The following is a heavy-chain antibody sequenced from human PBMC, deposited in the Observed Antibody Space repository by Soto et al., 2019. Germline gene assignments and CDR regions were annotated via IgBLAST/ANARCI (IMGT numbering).Heavy chain of an antibody. V-gene: IGHV4-59*08. D-gene: IGHD3-22*01. Sequence: SETLSLTCTVSGGSISTYYWSWIRQPPGKGLEWIGYIYYTGTTTYNPSFKSRLTISVDSSKNQFSLKLTSVTAADTAVYYCARLGGFYQSLDAWGQGAPVTVSS. J-gene: IGHJ5*02. CDR2: IYYTGTT. CDR1: GGSISTYY. CDR3: ARLGGFYQSLDA.